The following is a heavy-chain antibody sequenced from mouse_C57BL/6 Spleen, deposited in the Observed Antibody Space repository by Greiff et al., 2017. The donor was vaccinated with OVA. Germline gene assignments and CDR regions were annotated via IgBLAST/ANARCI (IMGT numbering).Heavy chain of an antibody. D-gene: IGHD2-1*01. CDR1: GFTFSSYT. CDR3: ARHVYYGNSAMDY. CDR2: ISGGGGNT. J-gene: IGHJ4*01. Sequence: EVKLMESGGGLVKPGGSLKLSCAASGFTFSSYTMSWVRQTPEKRLEWVATISGGGGNTYYPDSVKGRFTISRDNAKNTLYLQMSSLRSEDTALYYCARHVYYGNSAMDYWGQGTSVTVSS. V-gene: IGHV5-9*01.